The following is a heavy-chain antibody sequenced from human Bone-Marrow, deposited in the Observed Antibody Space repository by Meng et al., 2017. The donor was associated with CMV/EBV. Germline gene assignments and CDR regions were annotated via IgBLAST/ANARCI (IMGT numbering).Heavy chain of an antibody. D-gene: IGHD5-18*01. Sequence: GESLKISCAASGFTFSSYGMHWVRQAPGKGLEWVAVIWYDGSNKYYADSVKGRFTISRDNSKNTLYLQMNSLRAEDTAVYYCAKDHGYGYVRLVDYWGQGTLVTVSS. J-gene: IGHJ4*02. CDR2: IWYDGSNK. V-gene: IGHV3-33*06. CDR1: GFTFSSYG. CDR3: AKDHGYGYVRLVDY.